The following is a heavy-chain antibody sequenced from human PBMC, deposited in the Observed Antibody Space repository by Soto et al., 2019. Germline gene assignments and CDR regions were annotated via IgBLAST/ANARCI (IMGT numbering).Heavy chain of an antibody. V-gene: IGHV1-2*06. D-gene: IGHD3-10*01. CDR2: INPNNGDT. CDR3: AREVTYGGGSFSLGL. J-gene: IGHJ4*02. Sequence: QVQLVQSGAEVEKPGASVKVSCKTSGYFFTSHYIHWVRLAPGRGLEWMGRINPNNGDTNSPQKFQGRGTMTSDPSISTAYMEMSGLRSDDTALYYCAREVTYGGGSFSLGLWGQGTLVTVSS. CDR1: GYFFTSHY.